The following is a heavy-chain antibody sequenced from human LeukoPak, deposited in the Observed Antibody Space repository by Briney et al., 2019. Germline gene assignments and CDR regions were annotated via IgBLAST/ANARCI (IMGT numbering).Heavy chain of an antibody. CDR1: GFTVSNNY. CDR2: IYYGVT. Sequence: GGSLRLSCAASGFTVSNNYMNWVRQAPGKGLEWVSDIYYGVTNYADSVKGRFTISRDNSENMLYLQMNSLRVDDTAVYYCAKDLSRAIGYWGQGTLVTVSS. J-gene: IGHJ4*02. CDR3: AKDLSRAIGY. D-gene: IGHD2-21*01. V-gene: IGHV3-53*01.